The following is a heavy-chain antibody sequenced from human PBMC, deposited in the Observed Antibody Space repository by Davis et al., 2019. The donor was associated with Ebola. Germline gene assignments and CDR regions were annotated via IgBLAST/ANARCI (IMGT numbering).Heavy chain of an antibody. CDR2: ISYDGSNK. J-gene: IGHJ4*02. Sequence: ISYDGSNKYYADSVKGRFTISRDNSKNTLYLQMNSLRAEDTAVYYCAKDYYDSSGRYFDYWGQGTLVTVSS. V-gene: IGHV3-30*18. CDR3: AKDYYDSSGRYFDY. D-gene: IGHD3-22*01.